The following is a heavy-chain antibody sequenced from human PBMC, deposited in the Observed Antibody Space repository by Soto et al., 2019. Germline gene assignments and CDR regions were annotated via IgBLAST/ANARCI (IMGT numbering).Heavy chain of an antibody. J-gene: IGHJ6*02. CDR3: AKDGYSSSWYRGYYYYYGMDV. D-gene: IGHD6-13*01. CDR2: ISYDGSNK. CDR1: GFTFSSYG. V-gene: IGHV3-30*18. Sequence: QVQLVESGGGVVQPGRSLRLSCAASGFTFSSYGMHWVRQAPGKGLEWVAVISYDGSNKYYADSVKGRFTTSRDNSKNTLYLQMNSLRAEDTAVYYCAKDGYSSSWYRGYYYYYGMDVWGQGTTVTVSS.